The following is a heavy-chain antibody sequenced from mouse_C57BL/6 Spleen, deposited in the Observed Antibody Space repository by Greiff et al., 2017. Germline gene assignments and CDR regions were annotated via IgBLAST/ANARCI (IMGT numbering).Heavy chain of an antibody. D-gene: IGHD1-3*01. CDR2: IDPTSGGT. CDR3: SSEDRGVAFDY. Sequence: QVQLLQPGAELVKPGASVKLSCKASGYTFTSYWMHWVKQRPGRGLEWIGRIDPTSGGTKYNEKFKGKATLTVDKPSSTAYMQLSSLTSEDSADYYCSSEDRGVAFDYWGQGTSVTVSA. J-gene: IGHJ4*01. V-gene: IGHV1-72*01. CDR1: GYTFTSYW.